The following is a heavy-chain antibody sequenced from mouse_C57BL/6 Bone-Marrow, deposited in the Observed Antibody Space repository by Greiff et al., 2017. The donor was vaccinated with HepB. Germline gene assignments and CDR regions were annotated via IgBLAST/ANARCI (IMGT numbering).Heavy chain of an antibody. CDR3: AREATVVAGNFDY. J-gene: IGHJ2*01. CDR2: ISSGSSTI. V-gene: IGHV5-17*01. Sequence: EVKVVESGGGLVKPGGSLKLSCAASGFTFSDYGMHWVRQAPEKGLEWVAYISSGSSTIYYADTVKGRFTISRDNAKNTLFLQMTSLRSEDTAMYYCAREATVVAGNFDYWGQGTTLTVSS. D-gene: IGHD1-1*01. CDR1: GFTFSDYG.